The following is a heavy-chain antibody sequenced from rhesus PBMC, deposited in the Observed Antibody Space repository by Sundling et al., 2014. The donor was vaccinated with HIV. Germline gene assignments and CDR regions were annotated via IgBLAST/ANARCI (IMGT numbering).Heavy chain of an antibody. Sequence: QVQLQESGPGLVKPSETLSLTCVVSGGSISGSFWNWIRQPPGKGLEWIGYIGGSSGSTYYNPSLKSRVTMSADTSKNQFSLNLSSVTAADTAVFYCATSRRQLERGFDYWGQGVLVTVSS. CDR3: ATSRRQLERGFDY. V-gene: IGHV4-165*01. J-gene: IGHJ4*01. D-gene: IGHD6-25*01. CDR2: IGGSSGST. CDR1: GGSISGSF.